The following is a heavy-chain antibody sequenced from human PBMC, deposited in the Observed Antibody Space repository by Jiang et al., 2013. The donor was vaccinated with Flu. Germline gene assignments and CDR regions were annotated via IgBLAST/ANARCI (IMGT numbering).Heavy chain of an antibody. CDR3: ARHELKDIVVVITDYGMDV. Sequence: LLKPSETLSLTCTVSGGSISSSSYYWAWIRQPPGKGLEWIGSIYYSGSTYYNPSLKSRVTISVDTSKNQFSLKVSSVTAADTAVYYCARHELKDIVVVITDYGMDVWGQGTTVTVSS. J-gene: IGHJ6*02. CDR1: GGSISSSSYY. D-gene: IGHD2-15*01. CDR2: IYYSGST. V-gene: IGHV4-39*01.